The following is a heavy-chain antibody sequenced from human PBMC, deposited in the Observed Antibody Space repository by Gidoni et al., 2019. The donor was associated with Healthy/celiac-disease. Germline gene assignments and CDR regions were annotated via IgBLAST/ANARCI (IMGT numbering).Heavy chain of an antibody. D-gene: IGHD5-18*01. CDR3: ARGGGGDTANDY. CDR2: INHSGST. Sequence: QVQLQQWGAGLLKPSETLSLTCACYGGSFSGYYLSWIRPPPGTGLEWMGEINHSGSTNYNPSLKSRVTISVDTSKNQFSLKLSSVTAADTAVYYCARGGGGDTANDYWGQGTLVTVSS. CDR1: GGSFSGYY. J-gene: IGHJ4*02. V-gene: IGHV4-34*01.